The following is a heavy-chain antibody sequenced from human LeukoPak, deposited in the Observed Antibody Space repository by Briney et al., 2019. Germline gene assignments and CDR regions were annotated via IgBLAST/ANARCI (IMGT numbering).Heavy chain of an antibody. CDR3: ARDFSWGVDS. V-gene: IGHV1-2*02. J-gene: IGHJ4*02. Sequence: ASVKVSCNNSAYSFSGYFYHWIRQAPGQGLEWMGWINANSGDTNYAQQFQGRLTMTRDRSISTVYMELSRLRTDDTAVYYCARDFSWGVDSWGRATLVTVSS. CDR2: INANSGDT. D-gene: IGHD3-10*01. CDR1: AYSFSGYF.